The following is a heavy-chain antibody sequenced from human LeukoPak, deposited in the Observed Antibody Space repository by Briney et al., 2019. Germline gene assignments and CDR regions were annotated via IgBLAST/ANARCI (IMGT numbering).Heavy chain of an antibody. J-gene: IGHJ4*02. CDR2: ISGSGDNT. D-gene: IGHD6-19*01. CDR3: AKDHGVAVAGMYY. V-gene: IGHV3-23*01. Sequence: GGSLRLSCAASGFTFSSYEMNWVRQAPGKGLEWVSSISGSGDNTYYTDSVKGRFTISGDNSGKTLYLQMSSLRAEDTAVYYCAKDHGVAVAGMYYWGQGTLVTVSS. CDR1: GFTFSSYE.